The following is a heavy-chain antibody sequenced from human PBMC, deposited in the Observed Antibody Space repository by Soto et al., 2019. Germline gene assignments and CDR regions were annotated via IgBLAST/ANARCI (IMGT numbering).Heavy chain of an antibody. CDR2: ISGSGFKK. D-gene: IGHD1-26*01. Sequence: LRLSCAASGFIFENFVMSWVRQAPGKGLEWISSISGSGFKKYYADSVKGRFTISRDNSKSTVYLELNNLSAEDTAVYHCAKNQGVELVPLATVDWFDPWGQGSVVTVSS. CDR1: GFIFENFV. J-gene: IGHJ5*02. V-gene: IGHV3-23*01. CDR3: AKNQGVELVPLATVDWFDP.